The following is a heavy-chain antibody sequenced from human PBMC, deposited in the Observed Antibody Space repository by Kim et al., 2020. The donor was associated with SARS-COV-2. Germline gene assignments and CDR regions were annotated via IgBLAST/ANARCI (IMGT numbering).Heavy chain of an antibody. CDR1: GGSISNYY. Sequence: SETLSLTCTVSGGSISNYYWNWIRQPPGKELEWMGYIFYSGTTNYNPSLKSRVTISLDTSKNQFSLKLSSVTAADTAVYFCARGGTNHLAQVWGQGTLVT. CDR2: IFYSGTT. J-gene: IGHJ4*02. CDR3: ARGGTNHLAQV. V-gene: IGHV4-59*13.